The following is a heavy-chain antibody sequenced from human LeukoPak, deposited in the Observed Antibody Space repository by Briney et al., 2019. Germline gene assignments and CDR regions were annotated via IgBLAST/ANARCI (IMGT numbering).Heavy chain of an antibody. J-gene: IGHJ4*02. V-gene: IGHV4-34*01. CDR3: ARGRVPGKPNDY. CDR2: INHSGST. Sequence: SETLSLTCAVYGGSFSGYYWSWIRQPPGEGLEWIGEINHSGSTNYNPSLKSRVTISVDTSKNQFSLKLSSVTAADTAVYYCARGRVPGKPNDYWGQGTLVTVPS. CDR1: GGSFSGYY. D-gene: IGHD6-19*01.